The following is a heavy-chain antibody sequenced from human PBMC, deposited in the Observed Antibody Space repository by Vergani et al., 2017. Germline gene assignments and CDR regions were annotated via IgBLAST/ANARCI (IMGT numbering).Heavy chain of an antibody. CDR3: AKEMRIKYYYYYGMDV. CDR1: GFTFSDYY. V-gene: IGHV3-11*01. J-gene: IGHJ6*02. Sequence: QVQLVESGGGLVKPGGSLRLSCAASGFTFSDYYMSWIRQAPGKGLEWVSHISLTGNIIHYADSVKGRFTISRDNTKNSLYLQMNSLRAEDTALYYCAKEMRIKYYYYYGMDVWGQGTTVTVSS. CDR2: ISLTGNII.